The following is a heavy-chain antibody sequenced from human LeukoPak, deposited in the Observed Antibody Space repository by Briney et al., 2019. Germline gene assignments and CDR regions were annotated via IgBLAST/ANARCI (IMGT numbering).Heavy chain of an antibody. CDR2: ISGSGGST. Sequence: GGSLRLSCAASGFTFRSYAMSWVRQAPGKGLEWVSAISGSGGSTYYADSVKGRFTISRNNSKNTLYLQMNSLRAEDTAVYYCAKNSRWFGELEYFDYWGQGTLVTVSS. CDR1: GFTFRSYA. V-gene: IGHV3-23*01. CDR3: AKNSRWFGELEYFDY. J-gene: IGHJ4*02. D-gene: IGHD3-10*01.